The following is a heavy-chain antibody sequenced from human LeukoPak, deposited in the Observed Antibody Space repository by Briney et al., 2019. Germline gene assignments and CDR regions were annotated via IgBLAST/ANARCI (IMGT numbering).Heavy chain of an antibody. Sequence: AGSLRLSCAASGFTVSSNFMSWVRQAPGKGLEWVSVIYSGGSTYYADSVKGRITISRHNSKNTLYLQMNSLRAEDTAVYYCARLYGTFLEWSPYFDYWGQGTLVTVSS. V-gene: IGHV3-53*04. D-gene: IGHD3-3*02. CDR1: GFTVSSNF. CDR2: IYSGGST. J-gene: IGHJ4*02. CDR3: ARLYGTFLEWSPYFDY.